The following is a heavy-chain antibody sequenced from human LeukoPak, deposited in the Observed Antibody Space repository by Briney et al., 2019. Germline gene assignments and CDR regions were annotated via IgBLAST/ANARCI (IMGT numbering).Heavy chain of an antibody. V-gene: IGHV4-31*03. Sequence: SETLSLTCTVSGGSISSGGYYWSWIRQHPGKGLEWIGYIYYSGSTYYNPSLKSRVTISVDTSKNQFSLKLKTVTAADTAVYYCARGSGGGSGSYYKDHYYGMDVWGPGITVTVS. CDR2: IYYSGST. J-gene: IGHJ6*02. CDR1: GGSISSGGYY. D-gene: IGHD3-10*01. CDR3: ARGSGGGSGSYYKDHYYGMDV.